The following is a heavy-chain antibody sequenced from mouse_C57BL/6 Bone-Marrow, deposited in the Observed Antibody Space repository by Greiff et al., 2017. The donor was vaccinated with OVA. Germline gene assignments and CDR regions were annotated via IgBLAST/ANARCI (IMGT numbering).Heavy chain of an antibody. CDR3: ARDGYYDYYAMDY. V-gene: IGHV5-15*04. CDR2: ISNLAYSI. Sequence: EVMLVESGGGLVQPGGSLKLSCAASGFTFSDYGMAWVRQAPRKGPEWVAFISNLAYSIYYADTVTGRFTISRENAKNTLYLEMSSLRSEDTAMYYCARDGYYDYYAMDYWGQGTSVTVSS. J-gene: IGHJ4*01. D-gene: IGHD2-3*01. CDR1: GFTFSDYG.